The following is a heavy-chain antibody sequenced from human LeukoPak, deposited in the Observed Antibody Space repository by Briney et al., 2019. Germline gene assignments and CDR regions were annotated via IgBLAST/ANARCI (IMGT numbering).Heavy chain of an antibody. J-gene: IGHJ5*02. CDR1: GYTFTTYD. Sequence: GASVKVSCKASGYTFTTYDINWVRQATGQGLEWMGWMNPNSGNTGYAQKFQGRVTMTRNTSISTAYMELSSLRSEDTAVYYCARGPNNSDGRNSGSAWFDPWGQGTLVTVSS. D-gene: IGHD4-23*01. CDR2: MNPNSGNT. CDR3: ARGPNNSDGRNSGSAWFDP. V-gene: IGHV1-8*01.